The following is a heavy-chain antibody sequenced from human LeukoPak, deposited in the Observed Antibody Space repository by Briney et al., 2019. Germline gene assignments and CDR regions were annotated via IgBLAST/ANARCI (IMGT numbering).Heavy chain of an antibody. CDR1: GGSINSGNYY. D-gene: IGHD2-15*01. CDR3: AIDVGYCSGGSCFRGYYGTDV. V-gene: IGHV4-30-4*01. Sequence: SETLSLTCTVSGGSINSGNYYWSWIRQPPGKGLEWIGYIYYSGSAYYNPSLKSRVTISVDTSKNQFSLRLSSATAADTAVYYCAIDVGYCSGGSCFRGYYGTDVWGKGTTVTVSS. J-gene: IGHJ6*04. CDR2: IYYSGSA.